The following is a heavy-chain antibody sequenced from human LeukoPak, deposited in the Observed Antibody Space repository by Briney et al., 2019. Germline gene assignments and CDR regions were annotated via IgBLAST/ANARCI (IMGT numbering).Heavy chain of an antibody. CDR2: ISISRSYM. J-gene: IGHJ4*02. Sequence: GGSLRLSCTASGFTFSSYSMNWVRQAPGKGLEWVSSISISRSYMYYADSVKGQFTISRDNAKNSLYLQMNSLRAEDTAVYYCARAYGTSSSFDYWGQGTLVTVSS. V-gene: IGHV3-21*01. D-gene: IGHD4/OR15-4a*01. CDR1: GFTFSSYS. CDR3: ARAYGTSSSFDY.